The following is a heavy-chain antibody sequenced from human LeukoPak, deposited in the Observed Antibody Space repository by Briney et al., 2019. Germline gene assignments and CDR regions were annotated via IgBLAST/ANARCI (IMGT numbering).Heavy chain of an antibody. CDR2: IWYDGSNK. V-gene: IGHV3-33*01. D-gene: IGHD2-2*01. Sequence: GGSLRLSCAASGFTFSSYGMHWVRQAPGKGLEWGAVIWYDGSNKNYADSVKGRFTISRDNSKNTLYLQMNSLRAEDTAVYYCVRDGPASLDFDYWGQGTLVTVSS. CDR1: GFTFSSYG. J-gene: IGHJ4*02. CDR3: VRDGPASLDFDY.